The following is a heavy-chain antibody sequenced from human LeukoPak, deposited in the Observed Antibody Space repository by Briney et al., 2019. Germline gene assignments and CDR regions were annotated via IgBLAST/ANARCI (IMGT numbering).Heavy chain of an antibody. CDR1: GYTFTSYA. J-gene: IGHJ4*02. V-gene: IGHV1-69*13. CDR3: ASPSEKDLYYPENKFDY. Sequence: GASVKVSCKASGYTFTSYAMNWVRQAPGQGLEWMGGIIPIFGTANYAQKFQGRVTITADESTSTAYMELSSLRSEDTAVYYCASPSEKDLYYPENKFDYWGQGTLVTVSS. CDR2: IIPIFGTA. D-gene: IGHD3-10*01.